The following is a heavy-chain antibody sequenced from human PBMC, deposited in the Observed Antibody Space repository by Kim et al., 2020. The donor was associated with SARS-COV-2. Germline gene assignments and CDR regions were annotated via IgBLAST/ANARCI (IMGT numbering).Heavy chain of an antibody. D-gene: IGHD2-15*01. CDR3: ARETPYCSGGSCLAFDY. Sequence: GGSLRLSCAASGFTFSSYWMSWVRQAPGKGLEWVANIKQDGSEKYYVDSVKGRFTISRDNAKNSLYLQMNSLRAEDTAVYYCARETPYCSGGSCLAFDYWGQGTLVTVSS. V-gene: IGHV3-7*01. CDR2: IKQDGSEK. J-gene: IGHJ4*02. CDR1: GFTFSSYW.